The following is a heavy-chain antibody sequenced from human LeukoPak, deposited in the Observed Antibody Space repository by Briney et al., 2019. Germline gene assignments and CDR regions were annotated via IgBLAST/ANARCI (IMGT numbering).Heavy chain of an antibody. V-gene: IGHV4-34*01. D-gene: IGHD2-2*01. CDR1: GGSFSGYY. CDR2: INHSGST. CDR3: ARQWDCSSTSCPGHWFDP. Sequence: SETLSLTCAVYGGSFSGYYWSWIRQPPGKGLEWIGEINHSGSTNYNPSLKSRVTISVDTSKNQFSLELSSVTAADTAVYYCARQWDCSSTSCPGHWFDPWGQGTLVTVSS. J-gene: IGHJ5*02.